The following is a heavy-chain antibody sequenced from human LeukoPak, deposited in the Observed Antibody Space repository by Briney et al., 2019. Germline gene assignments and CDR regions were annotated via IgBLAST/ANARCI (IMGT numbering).Heavy chain of an antibody. D-gene: IGHD3-10*01. CDR1: GFTFSNAW. J-gene: IGHJ4*02. V-gene: IGHV4-34*01. CDR2: INHSGST. Sequence: GSLRLSCAASGFTFSNAWMSWVRQAPGKGLEWIGEINHSGSTNYNPSLKSRVTISIDTSKNQFSLKLSSVTAADTAVYYCARGRSRTGEVDYWGQGTLVTVSS. CDR3: ARGRSRTGEVDY.